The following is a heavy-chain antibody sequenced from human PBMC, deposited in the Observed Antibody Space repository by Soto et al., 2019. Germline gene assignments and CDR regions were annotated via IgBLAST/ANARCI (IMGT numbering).Heavy chain of an antibody. V-gene: IGHV1-24*01. Sequence: ASVKVSCKVSGYTLTELSMHWVRQAPGKGLEWMGGFDPEDGETIYAQKFQGRVTMTEDTSTDTAYMELSSLRSEDTAVYYCATGYDILTGYYLFDYWGQGTLVTVSS. D-gene: IGHD3-9*01. J-gene: IGHJ4*02. CDR3: ATGYDILTGYYLFDY. CDR2: FDPEDGET. CDR1: GYTLTELS.